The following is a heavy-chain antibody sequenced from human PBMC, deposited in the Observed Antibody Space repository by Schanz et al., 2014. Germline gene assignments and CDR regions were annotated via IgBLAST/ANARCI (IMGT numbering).Heavy chain of an antibody. CDR3: LAPDYGMDV. J-gene: IGHJ6*02. CDR1: GFTLSSYG. V-gene: IGHV3-30*02. CDR2: INSDGTKR. Sequence: VQLVESGGGLVQPGGSLRLSCAASGFTLSSYGMHWVRQAPGKGLEWVAFINSDGTKRFYADSVKSRFTISRDNSRNTLYLQMNSLRAEDTAVYYCLAPDYGMDVWGQGTTVTVSS.